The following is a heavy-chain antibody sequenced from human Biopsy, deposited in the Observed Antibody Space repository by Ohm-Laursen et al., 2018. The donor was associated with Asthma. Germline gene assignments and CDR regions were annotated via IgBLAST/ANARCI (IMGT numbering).Heavy chain of an antibody. V-gene: IGHV4-39*01. CDR1: SGSGGYMRSGNYY. D-gene: IGHD6-13*01. CDR3: VRGSSSWHHGPFHYYCGLDV. J-gene: IGHJ6*02. Sequence: SDTLSLTCSLSSGSGGYMRSGNYYWGWIRQPPGKGLEWIGSIYYSGTTYYNPSLESRVTVSADTSKNKFSLKLTSVTAADTAVYYCVRGSSSWHHGPFHYYCGLDVWGQGTTATVSS. CDR2: IYYSGTT.